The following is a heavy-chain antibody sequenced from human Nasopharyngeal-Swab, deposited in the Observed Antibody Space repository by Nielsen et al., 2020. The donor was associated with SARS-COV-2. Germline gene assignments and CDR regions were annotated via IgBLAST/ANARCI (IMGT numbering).Heavy chain of an antibody. CDR3: ARGDSSGWYYDY. D-gene: IGHD6-19*01. Sequence: GESLKISCAASGFTFSNFWMSWVRQTPGKGLEWVSGISWNAAGTGYADSVKGRFTISRDNTKNSLYLQMNSLRVEDTALYHCARGDSSGWYYDYWGQGTLVTVSS. CDR2: ISWNAAGT. V-gene: IGHV3-20*01. J-gene: IGHJ4*02. CDR1: GFTFSNFW.